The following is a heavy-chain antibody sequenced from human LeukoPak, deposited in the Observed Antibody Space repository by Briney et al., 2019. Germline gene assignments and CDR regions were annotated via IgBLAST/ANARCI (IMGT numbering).Heavy chain of an antibody. Sequence: SETLSLTCTVSGGSISHYYWSWIRPPPGRGREGIGYIYLSGSTNYNPSLKSRVTISVDTSKHQSSLKLSSVTAADTAVYYCARGYYDSSGYLISYNWFDPWGQGTLVTVSS. CDR1: GGSISHYY. V-gene: IGHV4-59*01. J-gene: IGHJ5*02. D-gene: IGHD3-22*01. CDR2: IYLSGST. CDR3: ARGYYDSSGYLISYNWFDP.